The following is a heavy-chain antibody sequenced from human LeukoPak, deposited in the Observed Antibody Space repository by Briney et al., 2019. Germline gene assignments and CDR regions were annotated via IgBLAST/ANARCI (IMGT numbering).Heavy chain of an antibody. D-gene: IGHD3-22*01. J-gene: IGHJ4*02. CDR2: ISGSGGST. CDR3: AKDFEGAYDSAYFDY. CDR1: GFTFSSYA. V-gene: IGHV3-23*01. Sequence: GGTLRLSCAASGFTFSSYAMSWVRQAPGKGLEWVSAISGSGGSTYYADSVKGRFTISRDNSKNTLYLQMNSLRAEDTAVYYCAKDFEGAYDSAYFDYWGQGTLVTVSS.